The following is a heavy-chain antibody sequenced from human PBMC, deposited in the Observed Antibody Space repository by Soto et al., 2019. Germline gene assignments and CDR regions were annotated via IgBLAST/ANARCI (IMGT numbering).Heavy chain of an antibody. CDR2: ISDSGGNI. CDR1: GFTFSNFA. Sequence: QPGGSLRLSCAASGFTFSNFALRWVRQAPGKGLEWVSTISDSGGNIYYADSVKGRFTISRDNSRNTLYLQMNGLRAEDTAIYYWGRCLPASAGYAMDVWGQGTMVTVSS. D-gene: IGHD2-8*01. V-gene: IGHV3-23*01. CDR3: GRCLPASAGYAMDV. J-gene: IGHJ6*02.